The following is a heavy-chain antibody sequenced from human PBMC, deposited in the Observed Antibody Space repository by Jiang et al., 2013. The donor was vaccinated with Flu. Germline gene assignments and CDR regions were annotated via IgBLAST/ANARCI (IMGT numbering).Heavy chain of an antibody. Sequence: EVQLVESGGGLVQPGRSLRLSCAASGFRFDDYAMHWVRQAPGKGLEWVSGITWNSGTLGYADSVRGRFTISRDNAKESLFLQMDSLRAEDTAVYYCAKXISVAGVGLDYWGQGTLVTVS. CDR1: GFRFDDYA. CDR3: AKXISVAGVGLDY. J-gene: IGHJ4*02. D-gene: IGHD6-19*01. V-gene: IGHV3-9*01. CDR2: ITWNSGTL.